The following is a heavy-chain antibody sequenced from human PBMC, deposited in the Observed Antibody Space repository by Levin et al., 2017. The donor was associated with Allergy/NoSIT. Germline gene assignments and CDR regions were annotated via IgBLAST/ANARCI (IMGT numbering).Heavy chain of an antibody. V-gene: IGHV3-48*03. CDR3: ARAHYDFWSGYERNGYFDL. D-gene: IGHD3-3*01. CDR1: GFTFSSYE. CDR2: ISSSGSTI. Sequence: LSLTCAASGFTFSSYEMNWVRQAPGKGLEWVSYISSSGSTIYYADSVKGRFTISRDNAKNSLYLQMNSLRAEDTAVYYCARAHYDFWSGYERNGYFDLWGRGTLVTVSS. J-gene: IGHJ2*01.